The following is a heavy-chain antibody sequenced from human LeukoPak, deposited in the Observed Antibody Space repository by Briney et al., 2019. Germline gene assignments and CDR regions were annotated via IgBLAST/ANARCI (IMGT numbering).Heavy chain of an antibody. CDR2: INAGNGKT. J-gene: IGHJ5*02. D-gene: IGHD6-19*01. CDR3: ARDLPIAVAGT. CDR1: GYTFTIYA. Sequence: ASVTVSFTASGYTFTIYAMHWVRQAPGQRLEWMGWINAGNGKTKYSQKFQGRVTITRDTSASTAYMELSSLRSEDTAVYFCARDLPIAVAGTWGQGTLVSVSS. V-gene: IGHV1-3*01.